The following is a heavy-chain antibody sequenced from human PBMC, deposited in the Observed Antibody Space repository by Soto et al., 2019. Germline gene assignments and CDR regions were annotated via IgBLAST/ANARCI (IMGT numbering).Heavy chain of an antibody. CDR1: GFPFSNYA. Sequence: EVQLLESGGGLVQPGGSLRLSCVASGFPFSNYAMSWVRQAPGQGLEWVSVISGNGGRTHYADSVNGRVTISRDNSKNTLYLQMSRLRADDTAVYYCAKDGYSWYETAYYFDYWGQGTLVTVSS. V-gene: IGHV3-23*01. J-gene: IGHJ4*02. D-gene: IGHD5-12*01. CDR2: ISGNGGRT. CDR3: AKDGYSWYETAYYFDY.